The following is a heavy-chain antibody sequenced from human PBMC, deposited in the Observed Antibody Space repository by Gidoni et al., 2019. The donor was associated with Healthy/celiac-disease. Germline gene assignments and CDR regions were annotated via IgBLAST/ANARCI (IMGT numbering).Heavy chain of an antibody. J-gene: IGHJ5*02. D-gene: IGHD3-10*01. CDR3: WLRGVIIQYNWFDP. CDR2: INPNSGGT. V-gene: IGHV1-2*02. Sequence: QVQLVQSGAEVKKPGASVKVSCKASGYTFTGYYLPWVRQAPGQGLEWMGWINPNSGGTNYAQKFQGRVTMTRDTSISTAYMELSRLRSDDTAVYYCWLRGVIIQYNWFDPWGQGTLVTVSS. CDR1: GYTFTGYY.